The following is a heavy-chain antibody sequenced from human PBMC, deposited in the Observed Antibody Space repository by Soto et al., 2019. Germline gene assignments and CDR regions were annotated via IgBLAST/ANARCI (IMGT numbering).Heavy chain of an antibody. Sequence: QVQLVQSGAEVKEPGDSVRVSCEASGYTFTAYYIHWVRQAPGQGLEWMGWINPKFGDTTYAQDFQGRVSMTRDMSISTAYMELSRLPSDDTAIYYCARNMDYYYGRGSGNGHGVWGQGTTVTVFS. J-gene: IGHJ6*02. D-gene: IGHD3-10*02. CDR3: ARNMDYYYGRGSGNGHGV. CDR2: INPKFGDT. V-gene: IGHV1-2*02. CDR1: GYTFTAYY.